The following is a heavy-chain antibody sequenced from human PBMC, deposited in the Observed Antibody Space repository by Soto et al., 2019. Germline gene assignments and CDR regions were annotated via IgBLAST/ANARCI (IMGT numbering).Heavy chain of an antibody. CDR3: ARVRGIVVVPAASDY. CDR1: GGTFSSYA. V-gene: IGHV1-69*13. D-gene: IGHD2-2*01. Sequence: ASVKVSCKASGGTFSSYAISWVRQAPGQGLEWMGGIIPIFGTANYAQKFQGRVTITADESTSTAYMELSSLRSEDTAVYYCARVRGIVVVPAASDYWGQGTLVTGSS. CDR2: IIPIFGTA. J-gene: IGHJ4*02.